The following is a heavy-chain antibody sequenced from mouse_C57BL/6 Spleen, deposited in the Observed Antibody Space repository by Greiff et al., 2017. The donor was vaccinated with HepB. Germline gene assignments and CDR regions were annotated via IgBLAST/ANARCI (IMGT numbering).Heavy chain of an antibody. J-gene: IGHJ4*01. V-gene: IGHV1-63*01. CDR1: GYTFTNYW. CDR3: AKKGEDYDRVMDY. Sequence: VQLQQSGAELVRPGTSVKMSCKASGYTFTNYWIGWAKQRPGHGLEWIGDIYPGGGYTNYNEKFKGKATLTADKSSSTAYMQLSSLTSEDSAIYYYAKKGEDYDRVMDYWGQGTSVTVSS. CDR2: IYPGGGYT. D-gene: IGHD2-4*01.